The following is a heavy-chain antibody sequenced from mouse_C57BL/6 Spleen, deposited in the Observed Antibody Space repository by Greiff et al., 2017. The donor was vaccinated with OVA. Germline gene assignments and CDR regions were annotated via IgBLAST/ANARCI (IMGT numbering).Heavy chain of an antibody. CDR3: ARDYYGSIYVFDY. J-gene: IGHJ2*01. CDR1: GFTFSDYY. CDR2: INYDGSST. V-gene: IGHV5-16*01. Sequence: EVMLVESEGGLVQPGNSLKLSCTASGFTFSDYYMAWVRPVPEKGLEWVANINYDGSSTYYLDSLKSRFIISRDNAKNILYLQMSSLKSEDTATYYCARDYYGSIYVFDYWGQGTTLTVSS. D-gene: IGHD1-1*01.